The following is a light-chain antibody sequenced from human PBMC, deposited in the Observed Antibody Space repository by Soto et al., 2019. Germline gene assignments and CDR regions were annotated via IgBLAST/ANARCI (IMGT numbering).Light chain of an antibody. J-gene: IGLJ2*01. CDR2: NNN. CDR3: ATWDDDLYTPI. CDR1: SSNIESNW. Sequence: QSAVTQAPSVSGTPGQRVTISCSGSSSNIESNWVYWYQQLPGTAPKLLIYNNNQRPSGVPDRFSGSKSGTSASLAITGPRSDDEADYYCATWDDDLYTPIIGGGTKLTVL. V-gene: IGLV1-47*02.